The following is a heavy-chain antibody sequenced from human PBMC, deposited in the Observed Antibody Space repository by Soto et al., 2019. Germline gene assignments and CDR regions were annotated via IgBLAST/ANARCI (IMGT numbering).Heavy chain of an antibody. J-gene: IGHJ4*02. CDR1: GFTFTSYS. Sequence: EVQLVESGGGLVKPGGSLRLSCAASGFTFTSYSRNWVRQAPGKGLEWVSSISSTTNYIYYGDSMKGRFTISRDNAKNSLYLEMNSLRAEDTAVYYCARESEDLTSNFDYWGQGTLVTVSS. V-gene: IGHV3-21*06. CDR2: ISSTTNYI. CDR3: ARESEDLTSNFDY.